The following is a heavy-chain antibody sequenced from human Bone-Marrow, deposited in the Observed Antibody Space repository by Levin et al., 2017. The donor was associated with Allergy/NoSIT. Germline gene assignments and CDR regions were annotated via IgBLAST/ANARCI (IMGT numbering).Heavy chain of an antibody. CDR3: ARAFYYDSRGNYRSAFDL. D-gene: IGHD3-22*01. Sequence: SVKVSCKASGGSFSSYPINWVRQAPGQGLEWMGRIIPMPGITNYTQNFQERVTITADRSTSTAYMELSSLRSEDTAVYYCARAFYYDSRGNYRSAFDLWGQGTRVTVSS. V-gene: IGHV1-69*04. CDR1: GGSFSSYP. CDR2: IIPMPGIT. J-gene: IGHJ3*01.